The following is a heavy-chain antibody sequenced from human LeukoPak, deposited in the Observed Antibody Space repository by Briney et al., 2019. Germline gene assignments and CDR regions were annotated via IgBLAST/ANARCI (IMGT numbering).Heavy chain of an antibody. CDR2: ISGGGST. J-gene: IGHJ4*02. Sequence: GGSLRLSCAASGFTFSSYAMSWVRQAPGKGLEWVSAISGGGSTYYADSVKGRFTISRDNSKNTLYLQMNSLRAEDTAVYYCAKDPLKPVGYSSGWYRGGYWGQGTLVTVSS. CDR1: GFTFSSYA. CDR3: AKDPLKPVGYSSGWYRGGY. V-gene: IGHV3-23*01. D-gene: IGHD6-19*01.